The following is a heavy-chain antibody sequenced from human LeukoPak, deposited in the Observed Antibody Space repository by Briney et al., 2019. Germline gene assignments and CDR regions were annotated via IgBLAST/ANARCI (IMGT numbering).Heavy chain of an antibody. J-gene: IGHJ4*02. V-gene: IGHV3-48*03. CDR2: ISSSATTI. CDR3: AGPGYSRFDY. D-gene: IGHD6-13*01. Sequence: GGSLRLSCAASGFDFSTYEMNWVRQAPGKGLEWVSYISSSATTIWYADSVRGRFTISRDNAKKSLYLQMNSLTVEDTAVYYCAGPGYSRFDYWGQGTLVTVSS. CDR1: GFDFSTYE.